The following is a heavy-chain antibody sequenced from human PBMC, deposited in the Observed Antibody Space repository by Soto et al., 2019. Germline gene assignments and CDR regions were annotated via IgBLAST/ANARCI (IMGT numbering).Heavy chain of an antibody. CDR3: ARWNEGMDV. CDR2: IYHSGST. Sequence: SETLSLTCAVSGGSISSGGYSLRWIRQPPGKGLEWIGYIYHSGSTYYNPSLKSRVTISVDRSKNQFSLKLSSVTAADTALYFCARWNEGMDVWGQGTTVTVSS. V-gene: IGHV4-30-2*01. D-gene: IGHD1-1*01. J-gene: IGHJ6*02. CDR1: GGSISSGGYS.